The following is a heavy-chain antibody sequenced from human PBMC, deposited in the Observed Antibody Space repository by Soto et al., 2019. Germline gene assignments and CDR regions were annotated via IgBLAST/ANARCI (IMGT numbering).Heavy chain of an antibody. V-gene: IGHV4-30-4*01. D-gene: IGHD3-3*01. J-gene: IGHJ5*02. Sequence: QVQLQESGPGLVKPSQTLSLTCTVSGGSISSGDYYWSWIRQPPGKGLEWIGYIYYSGSTYYNPSLKSRVTISVDTSKNQFSLKLSSVTAADTAMYYCARVSSGYLHWFDPWGQGTLVTVSS. CDR3: ARVSSGYLHWFDP. CDR2: IYYSGST. CDR1: GGSISSGDYY.